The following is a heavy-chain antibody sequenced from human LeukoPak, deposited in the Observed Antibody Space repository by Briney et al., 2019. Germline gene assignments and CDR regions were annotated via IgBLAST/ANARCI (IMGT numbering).Heavy chain of an antibody. CDR2: ISSSGTYI. V-gene: IGHV3-21*04. J-gene: IGHJ4*02. CDR3: ARDITSTSYYGY. CDR1: GFTFSSYG. Sequence: GGSLRLSCAASGFTFSSYGMNWVRQAPGKGLEWVSSISSSGTYIYFADSVKGRFTISRDNSKNTVYLQMNSLRAEDTAVYYCARDITSTSYYGYWGQGTLVTVSS. D-gene: IGHD2-2*01.